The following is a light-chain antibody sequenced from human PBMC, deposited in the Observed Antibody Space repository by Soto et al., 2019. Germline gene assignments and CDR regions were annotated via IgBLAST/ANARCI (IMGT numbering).Light chain of an antibody. CDR2: DAS. CDR1: QSVSSY. V-gene: IGKV3-11*01. J-gene: IGKJ4*01. CDR3: QQRSNWLT. Sequence: EIVLTQSPATLSLSPGERATLSCRASQSVSSYLAWYQQKPCQAPRLLIYDASHRATGIPARFSGSGSGTDFTLTISSLEPEDFAVYSCQQRSNWLTFGGGTKVQIK.